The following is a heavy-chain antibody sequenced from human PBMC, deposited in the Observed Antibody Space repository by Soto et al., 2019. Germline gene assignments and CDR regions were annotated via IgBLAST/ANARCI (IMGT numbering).Heavy chain of an antibody. CDR1: NGSISNYY. CDR3: ARRGFGSLHGHVDV. J-gene: IGHJ6*02. CDR2: VHHSWGS. Sequence: QVQLQESGPGLVKPSETLSLSCTVSNGSISNYYGSWIRQPPGKGMEWIGYVHHSWGSFYNPYLQIRVAISLDTSKSQFSLKLTSVTATDTAVYYCARRGFGSLHGHVDVWGQWTTVTVSS. V-gene: IGHV4-59*08. D-gene: IGHD3-10*01.